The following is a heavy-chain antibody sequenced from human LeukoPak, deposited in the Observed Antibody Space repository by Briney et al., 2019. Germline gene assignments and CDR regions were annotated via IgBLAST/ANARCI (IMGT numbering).Heavy chain of an antibody. J-gene: IGHJ4*02. D-gene: IGHD2-15*01. CDR3: ADSDGYYYDV. V-gene: IGHV3-30-3*01. CDR2: ISNDGGNR. CDR1: GFTFSYYA. Sequence: GGSLRLSCVASGFTSGFTFSYYAMHWVRQAPGKGLEWVAFISNDGGNRYFANSVKGRFTISRDNSKNTVYLQMNSLGAEDTAVYYCADSDGYYYDVWGQGPLVTVS.